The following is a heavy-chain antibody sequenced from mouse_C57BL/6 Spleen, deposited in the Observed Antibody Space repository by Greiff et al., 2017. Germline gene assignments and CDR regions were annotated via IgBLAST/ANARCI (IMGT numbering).Heavy chain of an antibody. CDR2: IYPGSGNT. CDR1: GYTFTDYY. CDR3: ARAGYDYAFDY. V-gene: IGHV1-76*01. J-gene: IGHJ2*01. D-gene: IGHD2-4*01. Sequence: QVQLQQSGAELVRPGASVKLSCKASGYTFTDYYINWVKQRPGQGLEWIARIYPGSGNTYYNEKFKGKATLTAEKSSSTAYMQLSSLTSEDSAVYFCARAGYDYAFDYWGQGTTLTVSS.